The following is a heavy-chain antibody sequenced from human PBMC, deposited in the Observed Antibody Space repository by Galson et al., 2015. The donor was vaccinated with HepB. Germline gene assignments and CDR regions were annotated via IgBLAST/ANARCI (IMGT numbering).Heavy chain of an antibody. J-gene: IGHJ5*02. CDR1: GGTLSSYA. CDR3: ARDLGILENWFDP. Sequence: SVKVSCKASGGTLSSYAISWVRQAPGQGLEWMGGIIPIFGTANYAQKFQGRVTITADKSTSTAYMELSSLRSEDTAVYYCARDLGILENWFDPWGQGTLVTVSS. D-gene: IGHD3-16*01. CDR2: IIPIFGTA. V-gene: IGHV1-69*06.